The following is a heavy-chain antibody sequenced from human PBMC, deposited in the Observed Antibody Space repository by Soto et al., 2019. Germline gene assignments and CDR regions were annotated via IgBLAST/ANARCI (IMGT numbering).Heavy chain of an antibody. V-gene: IGHV3-33*01. CDR3: ARDPREYYFDY. CDR2: IWYDGSNK. Sequence: GGSLRLSCAASGFTFSSYGMHWVRQAPGKGLEWVAVIWYDGSNKYYADSVKGRFTISRDNSKNTLYLQMNSLRAEDTAVYYCARDPREYYFDYWGQGTLVTVSS. J-gene: IGHJ4*02. CDR1: GFTFSSYG.